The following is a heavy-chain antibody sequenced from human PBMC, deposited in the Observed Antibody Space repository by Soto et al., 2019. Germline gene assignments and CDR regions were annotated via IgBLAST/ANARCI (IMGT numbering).Heavy chain of an antibody. Sequence: EVQLLESGGGLVQPGGSLRLSCAASGFTFSSYAMSWVRQAPGKGLEWVSAISGSGGSTYYADSVKGRFTISRDNSKLTLYLHWNSQSAADTSVFFCANGCRGGPEWGPVDYWGQGTLVTVSS. D-gene: IGHD3-3*01. CDR1: GFTFSSYA. CDR3: ANGCRGGPEWGPVDY. V-gene: IGHV3-23*01. J-gene: IGHJ4*02. CDR2: ISGSGGST.